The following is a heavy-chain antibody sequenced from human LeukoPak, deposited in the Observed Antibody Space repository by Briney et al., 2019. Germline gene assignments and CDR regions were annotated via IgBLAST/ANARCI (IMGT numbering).Heavy chain of an antibody. J-gene: IGHJ4*02. V-gene: IGHV3-33*06. CDR3: AKDKDTPATAQPQRGYFES. CDR1: GFPFSGSG. CDR2: IWYDGSHQ. Sequence: GGSLRLSCAASGFPFSGSGMHWLRQAPGKGRVGVAVIWYDGSHQYYADSVRGRFTISRDNSKNTLDLQMNSLRVEDTAVYFCAKDKDTPATAQPQRGYFESWGQGTLVTVSS. D-gene: IGHD2-15*01.